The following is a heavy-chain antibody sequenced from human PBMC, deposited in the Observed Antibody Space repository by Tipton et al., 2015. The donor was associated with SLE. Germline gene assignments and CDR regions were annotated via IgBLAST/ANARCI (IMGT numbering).Heavy chain of an antibody. V-gene: IGHV3-7*01. J-gene: IGHJ4*02. Sequence: SLRLSCVASGFTFSNYWMTWVRQAPGKGLEWVANLKGDGSEENFLDSVKGRFTISRDNAKKSFYLQMNSLRAEDAAVYYCARERVTPNDNGDQKSIFEYWGRGTQVTVSS. CDR2: LKGDGSEE. CDR3: ARERVTPNDNGDQKSIFEY. D-gene: IGHD4/OR15-4a*01. CDR1: GFTFSNYW.